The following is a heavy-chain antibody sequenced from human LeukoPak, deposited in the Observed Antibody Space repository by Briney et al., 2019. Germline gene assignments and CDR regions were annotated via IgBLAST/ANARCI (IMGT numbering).Heavy chain of an antibody. V-gene: IGHV1-2*02. Sequence: ASVKVSCKTSGYTFIDYYIHWVRQAPGQGLEWMGWINPNSGGTSYAQKFQGRVTMTRDTSISTAYMELSRLRSDDTAVYYCARAGGVYQLSHNDAFDIWGQGTMVTVSS. J-gene: IGHJ3*02. CDR2: INPNSGGT. CDR3: ARAGGVYQLSHNDAFDI. D-gene: IGHD2-2*01. CDR1: GYTFIDYY.